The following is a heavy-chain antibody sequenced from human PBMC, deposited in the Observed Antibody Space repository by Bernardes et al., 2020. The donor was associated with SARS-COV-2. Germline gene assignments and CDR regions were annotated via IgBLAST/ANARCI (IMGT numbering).Heavy chain of an antibody. CDR1: GFTFSSYA. CDR2: ISGSGGST. D-gene: IGHD3-22*01. Sequence: GGSLRLSCAASGFTFSSYAMSWVRQAPGKGLEWVSAISGSGGSTYYADSVKGRFTISRDNSKNTLYLQMNSLRAEDTAVYNCAKGEYYYDSSGPYYYGMDVWGQGTTVTVSS. CDR3: AKGEYYYDSSGPYYYGMDV. J-gene: IGHJ6*02. V-gene: IGHV3-23*01.